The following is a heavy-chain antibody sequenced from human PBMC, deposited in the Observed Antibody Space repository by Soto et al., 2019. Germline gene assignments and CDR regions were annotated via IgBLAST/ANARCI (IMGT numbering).Heavy chain of an antibody. CDR1: GASMSSARR. J-gene: IGHJ6*02. D-gene: IGHD2-21*01. CDR2: ISYDGSNK. Sequence: LTWAVSGASMSSARRWILVRQLPGKGLEWVAVISYDGSNKYYAESVKGRFTISRDNSKNTLYVQMNSLRAEDTAVYYCARGGDGCSYCYYGMDVWGQVTTGTVSS. V-gene: IGHV3-30-3*01. CDR3: ARGGDGCSYCYYGMDV.